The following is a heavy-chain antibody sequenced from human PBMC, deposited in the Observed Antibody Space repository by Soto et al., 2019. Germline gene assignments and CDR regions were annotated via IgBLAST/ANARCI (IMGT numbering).Heavy chain of an antibody. Sequence: PGGSLRLSCAASGFTFRNDAXXXVRQASGKGLEWLSTLSSIGDKXXXADSVKARFTISRDNSESTLYLQINSLRAEDTAVYYCVRDPXXXXXMLFDYWGXGTLVTVSS. CDR1: GFTFRNDA. CDR3: VRDPXXXXXMLFDY. V-gene: IGHV3-23*01. J-gene: IGHJ4*02. D-gene: IGHD2-8*01. CDR2: LSSIGDKX.